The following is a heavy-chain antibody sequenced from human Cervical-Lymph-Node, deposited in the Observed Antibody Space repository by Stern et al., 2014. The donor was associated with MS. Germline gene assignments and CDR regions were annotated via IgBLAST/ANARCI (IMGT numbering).Heavy chain of an antibody. Sequence: QVTLKESSPTLVKPTQTVTLTCTLSGFSVTTAGVGVGWIRQPPGKALEWLALIYWDDDKLYSPSLKNRLTITKDTSKNQVVLTMTNVDPMDTATYYCAHSRVKYCRGGTCYSSLFDYWGQGTLVTVSS. J-gene: IGHJ4*02. V-gene: IGHV2-5*02. D-gene: IGHD2-15*01. CDR2: IYWDDDK. CDR3: AHSRVKYCRGGTCYSSLFDY. CDR1: GFSVTTAGVG.